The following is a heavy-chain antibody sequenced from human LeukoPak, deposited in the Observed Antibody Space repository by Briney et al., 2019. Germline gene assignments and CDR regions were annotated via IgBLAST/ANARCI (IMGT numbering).Heavy chain of an antibody. Sequence: GASVKVSCKASGYTFTTYAIHWVRQAPGQRLEWMGWINAGNGNTKYSQEFQGRVTITRDTSASTAYMELSSLRSEDMAVYYCARGLPYYFDSSDYSPYYLNYWGQGALVTVSS. CDR2: INAGNGNT. D-gene: IGHD3-22*01. CDR1: GYTFTTYA. V-gene: IGHV1-3*03. CDR3: ARGLPYYFDSSDYSPYYLNY. J-gene: IGHJ4*02.